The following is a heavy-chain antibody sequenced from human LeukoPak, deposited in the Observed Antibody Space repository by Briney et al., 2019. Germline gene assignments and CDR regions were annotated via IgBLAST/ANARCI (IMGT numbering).Heavy chain of an antibody. Sequence: ASVKVSCKASGGTFSSYAISWVRQAPGRGLEWMGGIIPIFGTANYAQKFQGRVTITADESTSTAYMELSSLRSEDTAVYYCASRETGWFDPWGQGTLVTVSS. D-gene: IGHD1-26*01. CDR3: ASRETGWFDP. V-gene: IGHV1-69*13. J-gene: IGHJ5*02. CDR1: GGTFSSYA. CDR2: IIPIFGTA.